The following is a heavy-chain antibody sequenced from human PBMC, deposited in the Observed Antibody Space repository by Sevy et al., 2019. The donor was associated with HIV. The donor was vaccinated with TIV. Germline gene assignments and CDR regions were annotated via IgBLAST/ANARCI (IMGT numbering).Heavy chain of an antibody. CDR2: IKQDESEK. J-gene: IGHJ4*02. V-gene: IGHV3-7*04. CDR3: ARGNSGSFDY. Sequence: GGSLRLSCAASGFSFSNYWMHWVRQAPGKGLEGVANIKQDESEKYDVASVKGRFTISRDNAKNSVYLQMNSLRPEDTAIYYCARGNSGSFDYWGQGTLVTVSS. D-gene: IGHD3-22*01. CDR1: GFSFSNYW.